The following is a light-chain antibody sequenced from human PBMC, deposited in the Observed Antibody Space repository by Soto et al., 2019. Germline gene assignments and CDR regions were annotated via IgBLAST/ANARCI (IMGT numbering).Light chain of an antibody. CDR2: SNN. CDR3: AAWDDSLKGGV. V-gene: IGLV1-44*01. J-gene: IGLJ3*02. CDR1: SSNIGNNP. Sequence: QSVLTQPPSASGTPGQRVTISCSGSSSNIGNNPVNWYQQLPGTAPKLLMYSNNQRPSGVPDRFSASKSGTSASLAITGLQSADEADYYCAAWDDSLKGGVFGGGTKLTVL.